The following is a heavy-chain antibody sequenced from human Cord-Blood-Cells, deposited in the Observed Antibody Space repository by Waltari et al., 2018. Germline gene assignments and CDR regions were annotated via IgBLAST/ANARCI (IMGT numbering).Heavy chain of an antibody. Sequence: QVQLVQSGDEVKKPVSSVQVSCQASAGTVSSYTVSRVRQAPGQGLEWMGRIILSLGIANYAQKFQGRVTITADKSKSTAYMELSSLRAEDTAVYYCASASMVQGVVNWFDPWGQGTLVTVSS. CDR1: AGTVSSYT. D-gene: IGHD3-10*01. J-gene: IGHJ5*02. CDR3: ASASMVQGVVNWFDP. V-gene: IGHV1-69*02. CDR2: IILSLGIA.